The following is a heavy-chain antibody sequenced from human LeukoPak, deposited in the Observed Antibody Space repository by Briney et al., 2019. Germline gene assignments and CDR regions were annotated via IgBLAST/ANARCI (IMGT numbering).Heavy chain of an antibody. D-gene: IGHD3-22*01. CDR2: IKQDGSEK. Sequence: GGSLRLSCAASGFTFSNSWMSWVRQAPGKGLEWVANIKQDGSEKYYVDSVKGRFTISRDNAKNSLYLQLNSLRAEDTAVYYCARDGPSGYHADYFDYWGQGTLVTVSS. CDR1: GFTFSNSW. J-gene: IGHJ4*02. CDR3: ARDGPSGYHADYFDY. V-gene: IGHV3-7*01.